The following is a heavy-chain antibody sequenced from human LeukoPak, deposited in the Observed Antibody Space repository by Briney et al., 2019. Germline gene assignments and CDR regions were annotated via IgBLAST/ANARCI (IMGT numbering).Heavy chain of an antibody. Sequence: GGSLRLSCADSGFTFSRYWMNWVRQAPGKGLEWVANIKQDGSEKYYVDSVKGRFTISRDNAKKSLYLQMNSLRAEDTAVYYCARDRGPRTGFMVREAYDYWGQGTLVTVSS. D-gene: IGHD3-10*01. CDR2: IKQDGSEK. CDR3: ARDRGPRTGFMVREAYDY. CDR1: GFTFSRYW. V-gene: IGHV3-7*01. J-gene: IGHJ4*02.